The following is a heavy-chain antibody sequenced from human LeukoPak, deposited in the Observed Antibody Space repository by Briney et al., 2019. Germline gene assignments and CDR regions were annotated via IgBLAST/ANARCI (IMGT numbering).Heavy chain of an antibody. CDR1: SASVTSHH. CDR3: ARDESSRDDSGGYHY. V-gene: IGHV4-4*07. CDR2: AHFSGST. Sequence: SETLSLTCAVSSASVTSHHWAWIRQPAAKGLDKVERAHFSGSTNYNPSLKSRVAISLDKSKNELSLTLNSVSAADTAVYYCARDESSRDDSGGYHYWGRGVLVTVSS. D-gene: IGHD3-22*01. J-gene: IGHJ4*02.